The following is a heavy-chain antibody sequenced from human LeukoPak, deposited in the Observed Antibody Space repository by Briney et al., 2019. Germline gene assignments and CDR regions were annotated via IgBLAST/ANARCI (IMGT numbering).Heavy chain of an antibody. CDR3: ARDLLHDFLTGYPRGGRDV. Sequence: PGGSLRLSCAASGFTFSSYAMHWVRQAPGKGLEWLAVISYDGSNKYYADSVKGRFTISRDKSKNTLYLQMNSLRAEDTAVYYCARDLLHDFLTGYPRGGRDVGGRGTTVTVSS. CDR2: ISYDGSNK. J-gene: IGHJ6*02. CDR1: GFTFSSYA. D-gene: IGHD3-9*01. V-gene: IGHV3-30-3*01.